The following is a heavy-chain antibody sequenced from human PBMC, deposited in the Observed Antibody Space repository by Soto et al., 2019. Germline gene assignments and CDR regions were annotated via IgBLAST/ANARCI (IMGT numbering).Heavy chain of an antibody. V-gene: IGHV1-3*01. J-gene: IGHJ5*02. D-gene: IGHD3-3*01. Sequence: ASVKVSCTASGYTFTSYAMHWVRQAPGQRLEWMGWINAGNGNTKYSQKFQGRVTITRDTSASTAYMELSSLRSEDTAVYYCARGSATIFGVVSWFDPWGQGTLVTVSS. CDR3: ARGSATIFGVVSWFDP. CDR1: GYTFTSYA. CDR2: INAGNGNT.